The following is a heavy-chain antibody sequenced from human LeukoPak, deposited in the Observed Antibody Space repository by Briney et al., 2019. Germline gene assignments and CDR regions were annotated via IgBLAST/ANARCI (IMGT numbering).Heavy chain of an antibody. Sequence: GGSLRLSCAASGFTFSNAWMSWVRQAPGNGLEWVGRIKSKTDGGTTDYAAPVKGRFTISRDDSKNTLYLQMNSLKTEDTAVYYCTTDLEVAGTVDYWGQGTLVTVSS. CDR3: TTDLEVAGTVDY. D-gene: IGHD6-19*01. J-gene: IGHJ4*02. CDR1: GFTFSNAW. V-gene: IGHV3-15*01. CDR2: IKSKTDGGTT.